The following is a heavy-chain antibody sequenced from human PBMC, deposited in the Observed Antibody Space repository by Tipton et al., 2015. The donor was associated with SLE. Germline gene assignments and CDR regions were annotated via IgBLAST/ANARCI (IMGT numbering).Heavy chain of an antibody. CDR3: ARGWYYYDSSGYSEYFQH. J-gene: IGHJ1*01. Sequence: TLSLTCTVSGYSISSGYYWGWIRQPPGKGLEWIGSIYHSGSTYYNPSLKSRVTISVDTSKNQFSLTLSSVTAADTAVYYCARGWYYYDSSGYSEYFQHWGQRTPLTVSA. V-gene: IGHV4-38-2*02. CDR2: IYHSGST. CDR1: GYSISSGYY. D-gene: IGHD3-22*01.